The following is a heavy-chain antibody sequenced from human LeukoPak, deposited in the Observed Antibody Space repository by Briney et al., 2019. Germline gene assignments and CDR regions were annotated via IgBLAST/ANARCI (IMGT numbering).Heavy chain of an antibody. CDR1: GFTFSSYA. D-gene: IGHD2-8*01. CDR3: ARAEYDGVSDYYYYYMDV. V-gene: IGHV3-30*01. Sequence: GRSLRLSCAASGFTFSSYAMHWVRQAPGKGLEWVAVISYDGSNKYYADSVKGRFTISRDNSKNTLYLQMNSLRAEDTAVYYCARAEYDGVSDYYYYYMDVWGKGTTVTVSS. CDR2: ISYDGSNK. J-gene: IGHJ6*03.